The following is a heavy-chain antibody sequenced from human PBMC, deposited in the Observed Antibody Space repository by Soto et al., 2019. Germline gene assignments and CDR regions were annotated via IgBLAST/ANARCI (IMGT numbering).Heavy chain of an antibody. J-gene: IGHJ5*02. CDR3: TRVVPTHLIGYSGWFGP. V-gene: IGHV3-9*01. Sequence: EVQLVESGGGLVQPGRSLRLSCAVSGVTFDDYAMHWVRQAPGKGLEWVSGITWNGGRVGYADSVKGRFTISRDNAGNSLYLQMKSLKPEDTALYYCTRVVPTHLIGYSGWFGPCGQGTLVTVSS. CDR1: GVTFDDYA. CDR2: ITWNGGRV. D-gene: IGHD3-9*01.